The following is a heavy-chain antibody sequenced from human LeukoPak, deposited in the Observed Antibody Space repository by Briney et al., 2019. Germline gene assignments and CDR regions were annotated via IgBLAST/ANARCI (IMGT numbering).Heavy chain of an antibody. J-gene: IGHJ4*02. Sequence: PSETLSLTSTVSGGSVSSGSYYWSWIRQPPGKGLEWIGYIYYSGSTNYNPSLKSRVTISVDTSKNQFSLKLSSVTAADTAVYYCAGESMNYYDSSGLRADYWGQGTLVTVSS. D-gene: IGHD3-22*01. CDR3: AGESMNYYDSSGLRADY. CDR2: IYYSGST. V-gene: IGHV4-61*01. CDR1: GGSVSSGSYY.